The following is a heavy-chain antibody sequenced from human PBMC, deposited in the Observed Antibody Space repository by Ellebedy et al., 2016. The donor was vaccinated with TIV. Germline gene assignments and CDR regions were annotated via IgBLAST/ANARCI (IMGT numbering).Heavy chain of an antibody. J-gene: IGHJ4*02. CDR2: IYYSGST. V-gene: IGHV4-59*08. CDR3: ARLPMVRGVTDDY. D-gene: IGHD3-10*01. Sequence: SETLSLTCTVSGGSISNYYWSWIRQPPGKGLEWIGYIYYSGSTNYNPSLQSRVTISVDTSKNQFSLKLSSVTAADTAVYYCARLPMVRGVTDDYWGQGTLVTVSS. CDR1: GGSISNYY.